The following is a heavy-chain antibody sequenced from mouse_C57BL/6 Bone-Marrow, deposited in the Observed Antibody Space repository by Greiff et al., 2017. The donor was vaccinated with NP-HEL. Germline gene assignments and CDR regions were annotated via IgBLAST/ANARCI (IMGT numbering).Heavy chain of an antibody. J-gene: IGHJ3*01. Sequence: VQLKESGAELVRPGTSVKVSCKASGYAFTNYLIEWVKQRPGQGLEWIGVINPGSGGTNYNEKFKGKATLTADKSSSTAYMQLSSLTSEDSAVYFCARDEDDGFAYWGQGTLVTVSA. D-gene: IGHD2-12*01. CDR1: GYAFTNYL. CDR3: ARDEDDGFAY. V-gene: IGHV1-54*01. CDR2: INPGSGGT.